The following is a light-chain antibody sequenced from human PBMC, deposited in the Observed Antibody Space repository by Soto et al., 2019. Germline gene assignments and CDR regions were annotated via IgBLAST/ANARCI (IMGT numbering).Light chain of an antibody. Sequence: VLTQPASVSGSPGQSITVSCTGTSNDVGAYNYVSWYQQHPGTAPKLMIYDVSNRPSGVSNRFSGSKSGNTASLTISGLQAEDEADYYCTSYTSSRTYVFGTGTKVTVL. J-gene: IGLJ1*01. CDR2: DVS. CDR3: TSYTSSRTYV. CDR1: SNDVGAYNY. V-gene: IGLV2-14*03.